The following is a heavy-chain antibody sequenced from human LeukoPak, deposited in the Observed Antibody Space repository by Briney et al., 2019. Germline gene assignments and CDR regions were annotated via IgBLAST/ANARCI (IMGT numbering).Heavy chain of an antibody. Sequence: SETLSLTCTVSGGSIGRSSYYWGWIRQPPGKGLEWIGNIYYSGSTNYNPSLKSRVTISVDTSKNQFSLKLSSVTAADTAVYYCARIAVAGIDYWGQGTLVTVSS. J-gene: IGHJ4*02. CDR1: GGSIGRSSYY. CDR3: ARIAVAGIDY. CDR2: IYYSGST. D-gene: IGHD6-19*01. V-gene: IGHV4-39*07.